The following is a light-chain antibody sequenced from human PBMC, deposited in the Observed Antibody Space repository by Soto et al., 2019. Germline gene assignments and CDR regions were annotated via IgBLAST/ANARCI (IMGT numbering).Light chain of an antibody. Sequence: DIVMTQSPDSLAVSLGERATINCKSSQSVLYSSNTKNYLAWYQQKPGQPPKLLIYWASTRESGVPDRFSGSGSGTDFTLTISSLQAEDVAVYYCQQYYITPLTFGQGTKVEIK. J-gene: IGKJ1*01. V-gene: IGKV4-1*01. CDR1: QSVLYSSNTKNY. CDR2: WAS. CDR3: QQYYITPLT.